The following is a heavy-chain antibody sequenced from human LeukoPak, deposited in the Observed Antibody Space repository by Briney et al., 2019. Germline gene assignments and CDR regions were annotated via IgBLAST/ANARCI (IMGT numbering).Heavy chain of an antibody. Sequence: GGSLRLACVASGFSFRSYTMSWIRPAPGKGLEWVAFISTSPITSYYAESVKGRFTISRDNAKNSLFLQMHSLRAEDTAVYYCAGLGNWFDPWGQGTLVTVSS. CDR1: GFSFRSYT. V-gene: IGHV3-48*04. CDR2: ISTSPITS. J-gene: IGHJ5*02. CDR3: AGLGNWFDP.